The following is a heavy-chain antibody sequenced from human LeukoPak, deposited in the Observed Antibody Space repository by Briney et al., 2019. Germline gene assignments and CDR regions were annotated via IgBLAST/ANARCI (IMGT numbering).Heavy chain of an antibody. V-gene: IGHV4-59*01. CDR1: GGSISSYY. Sequence: PSETLSLTCTVSGGSISSYYWSWIRQPPGKGLEWIGYIYYSGSTNYNPSLKSRVTISVDTSKNQFSLKLSSVTAADTAVYYCARAIGSGSTWDYYYYYMDVWGKGTTVTVSS. D-gene: IGHD3-10*01. J-gene: IGHJ6*03. CDR3: ARAIGSGSTWDYYYYYMDV. CDR2: IYYSGST.